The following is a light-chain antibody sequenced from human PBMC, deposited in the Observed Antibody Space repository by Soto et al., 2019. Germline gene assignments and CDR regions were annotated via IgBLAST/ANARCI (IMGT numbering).Light chain of an antibody. V-gene: IGKV3-15*01. CDR3: QQYNNWPPYT. J-gene: IGKJ2*01. CDR1: QSFSSN. Sequence: EIVMTQSPATLSVSPGERATLSCRASQSFSSNLAWYQQKPGQAPRLLIYGASTRATGIPARFSGSGSGTEFTLTISSLQSEDFALYSCQQYNNWPPYTFGQGTKLEIK. CDR2: GAS.